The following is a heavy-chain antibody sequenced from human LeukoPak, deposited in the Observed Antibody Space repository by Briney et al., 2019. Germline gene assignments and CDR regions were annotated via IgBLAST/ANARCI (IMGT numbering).Heavy chain of an antibody. CDR3: ATEGASGSYSQGLIWDY. CDR1: GYTFTSYG. J-gene: IGHJ4*02. Sequence: ASVKVSCKASGYTFTSYGISWVRQAPGQGLEWMGWISAYNGNTNYAQKLQGRVTMTEDTSTDAAYMELSSLRSEDTAVYYCATEGASGSYSQGLIWDYWGQGTLVTVSS. D-gene: IGHD1-26*01. V-gene: IGHV1-18*01. CDR2: ISAYNGNT.